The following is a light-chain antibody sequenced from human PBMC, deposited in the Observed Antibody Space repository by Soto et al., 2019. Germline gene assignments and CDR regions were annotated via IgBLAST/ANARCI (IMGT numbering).Light chain of an antibody. V-gene: IGLV1-51*01. Sequence: QSVLTQSPSGSASPVQKVTISCSGSSSNIGNNYVSWYQQLPGTAPKLRIYDNNKRPSGIPDRFSGSKSGTSGTLDITGLQTGDEADYYCATWDGSLPGEVFGGGTKLPVL. CDR1: SSNIGNNY. J-gene: IGLJ2*01. CDR3: ATWDGSLPGEV. CDR2: DNN.